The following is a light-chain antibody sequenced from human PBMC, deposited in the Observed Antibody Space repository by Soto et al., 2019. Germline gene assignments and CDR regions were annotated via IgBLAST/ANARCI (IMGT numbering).Light chain of an antibody. J-gene: IGKJ5*01. CDR1: QRVTSNY. CDR2: GAS. CDR3: QQYGSSLIT. Sequence: IVFTHSPGTLSFAPGEVATLSCRASQRVTSNYLAWYQQNPGQPLGSLIYGASNRATGIPDRFSGGGSGTDFPLVITRLQPEDFAVYFCQQYGSSLITFGQGTRLEIK. V-gene: IGKV3-20*01.